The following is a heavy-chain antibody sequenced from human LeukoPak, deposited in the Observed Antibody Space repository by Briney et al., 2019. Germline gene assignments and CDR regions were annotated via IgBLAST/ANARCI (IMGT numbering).Heavy chain of an antibody. CDR1: GFTFSSYW. V-gene: IGHV3-74*01. J-gene: IGHJ4*02. Sequence: PGGSLRLSCAASGFTFSSYWMSWVRQAPGKGLVWVSRIKTDGSRTNYADSVKGRFTISRDNAKNTVYLEMNSLRSEDTAVYYCARAIGSSWGKVDYWGQGTLVTVSS. CDR3: ARAIGSSWGKVDY. D-gene: IGHD6-13*01. CDR2: IKTDGSRT.